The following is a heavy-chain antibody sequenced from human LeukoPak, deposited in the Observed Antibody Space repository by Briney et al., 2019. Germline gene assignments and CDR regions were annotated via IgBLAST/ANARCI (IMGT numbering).Heavy chain of an antibody. CDR2: IYYSGST. Sequence: SETLSLTCAVSGGSISSYYWSWIRQPPGERLEWRGYIYYSGSTNYNPSLKSRVTISLDTSKNQFSLKLSSVTAADTAVYYCASHSSSGYDHFDHWGQGTLVTVSS. CDR1: GGSISSYY. CDR3: ASHSSSGYDHFDH. D-gene: IGHD5-12*01. J-gene: IGHJ4*02. V-gene: IGHV4-59*01.